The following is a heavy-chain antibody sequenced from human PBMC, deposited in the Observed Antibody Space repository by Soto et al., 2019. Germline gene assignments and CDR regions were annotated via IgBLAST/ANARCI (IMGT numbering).Heavy chain of an antibody. Sequence: QVQLGQSGPDLKRPGASMKVSCKASGYTFTSYGISWVRQAPGEGLEWMAWISPLKGRTQYSQKAQGRVNLSTDTYSNTAYMEMTTLRVDDTAVYYCAMDYGDRPEYFKHWGQGTLVTVS. V-gene: IGHV1-18*04. CDR3: AMDYGDRPEYFKH. J-gene: IGHJ1*01. CDR2: ISPLKGRT. D-gene: IGHD4-17*01. CDR1: GYTFTSYG.